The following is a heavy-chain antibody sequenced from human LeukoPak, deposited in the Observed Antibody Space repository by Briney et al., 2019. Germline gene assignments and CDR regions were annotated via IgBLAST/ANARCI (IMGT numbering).Heavy chain of an antibody. CDR3: ARARGDYYDSSGYYSAFDY. Sequence: GSLRLSCAASGFTFSNYAMSWARQAPGKGLEWIGEINHSGSANYNPSLKSRVTISVDMSKNQFSLKLSSVTAADTAVYYCARARGDYYDSSGYYSAFDYWGQGTLVTVSS. V-gene: IGHV4-34*01. D-gene: IGHD3-22*01. J-gene: IGHJ4*02. CDR2: INHSGSA. CDR1: GFTFSNYA.